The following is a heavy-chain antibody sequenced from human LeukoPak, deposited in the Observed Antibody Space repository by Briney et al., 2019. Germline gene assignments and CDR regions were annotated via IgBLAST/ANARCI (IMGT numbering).Heavy chain of an antibody. Sequence: PGGSLRLSCAASGFTFSSYAMSWVRQAPGKGLEWVSSISSSSSYIYYADSVKGRFTISRDNAKNSLYLQMNSLRAGDTAVYYCARVTRLLGYCSGGTTWGQGTLVTVSS. CDR1: GFTFSSYA. CDR3: ARVTRLLGYCSGGTT. J-gene: IGHJ5*02. CDR2: ISSSSSYI. V-gene: IGHV3-21*01. D-gene: IGHD2-15*01.